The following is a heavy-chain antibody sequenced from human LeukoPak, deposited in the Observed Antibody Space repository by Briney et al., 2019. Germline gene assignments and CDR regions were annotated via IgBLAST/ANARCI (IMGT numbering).Heavy chain of an antibody. D-gene: IGHD3-3*01. CDR2: ISSSSSYI. CDR3: AKEFDDFWSGPDDY. Sequence: GGSLRLSCAASGFTFSSYSMNWVRQAPGKGLEWVSSISSSSSYIYYADSVKGRFTISRDNAKNSLYLQMNSLRAEDTAVYYCAKEFDDFWSGPDDYWGQGTLVTVSS. CDR1: GFTFSSYS. V-gene: IGHV3-21*04. J-gene: IGHJ4*02.